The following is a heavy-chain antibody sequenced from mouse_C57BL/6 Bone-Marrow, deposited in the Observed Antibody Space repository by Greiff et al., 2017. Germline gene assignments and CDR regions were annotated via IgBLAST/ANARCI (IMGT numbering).Heavy chain of an antibody. CDR2: ISNGGGST. CDR3: ARGHYITTVVDY. D-gene: IGHD1-1*01. J-gene: IGHJ2*01. CDR1: GFTFSDYY. V-gene: IGHV5-12*01. Sequence: EVQRVESGGGLVQPGGSLKLSCAASGFTFSDYYMYWVRQTPEKRLEWVAYISNGGGSTYYPDTVKGRFTISRDNAKNTLYLQMSRLKSEDTAMYYCARGHYITTVVDYWGQGTTLTVSS.